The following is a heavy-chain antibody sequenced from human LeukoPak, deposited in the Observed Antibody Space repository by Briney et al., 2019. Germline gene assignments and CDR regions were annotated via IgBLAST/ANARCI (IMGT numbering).Heavy chain of an antibody. Sequence: GGSLRLSCAASGFTFSDYYMSWIRQAPGKGLEWVSYISSSGSTIYYADSVKGRFTISRDNARNSLYLQMNSLRAEDTAVYYCARDRPRVWPGGPIGNDYWGQGTLVTVSS. CDR3: ARDRPRVWPGGPIGNDY. V-gene: IGHV3-11*04. CDR1: GFTFSDYY. D-gene: IGHD1-1*01. CDR2: ISSSGSTI. J-gene: IGHJ4*02.